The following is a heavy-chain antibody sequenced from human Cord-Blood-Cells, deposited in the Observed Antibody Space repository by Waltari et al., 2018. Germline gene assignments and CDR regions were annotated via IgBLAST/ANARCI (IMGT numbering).Heavy chain of an antibody. CDR3: ARAGAAPVEVDY. J-gene: IGHJ4*02. CDR2: IKQDGSEK. Sequence: EVQLVESGGGLVQPGGSLRLSCAASGFPFSSYWMSWVRQAPGKGLEWVANIKQDGSEKYYVDSVKGRFTISRYNAKNSLYLQMNSLRAEDTAVYYCARAGAAPVEVDYWGQGTLVTVSS. D-gene: IGHD1-26*01. V-gene: IGHV3-7*01. CDR1: GFPFSSYW.